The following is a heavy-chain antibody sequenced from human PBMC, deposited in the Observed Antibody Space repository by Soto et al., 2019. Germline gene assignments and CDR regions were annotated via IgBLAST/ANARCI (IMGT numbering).Heavy chain of an antibody. V-gene: IGHV3-23*01. J-gene: IGHJ3*02. CDR2: ISGSGGST. Sequence: EVQLLESGGGLVQPGGSLRLSCAASGFTFSSYAMSWVRQAPGKGLEWVSAISGSGGSTYYADSVKGRFTISRDNSKNTLYLQMNSLRAGDTAVYYCAKPDILRFLEWLSAFDIWCQGTMVTVSS. D-gene: IGHD3-3*01. CDR3: AKPDILRFLEWLSAFDI. CDR1: GFTFSSYA.